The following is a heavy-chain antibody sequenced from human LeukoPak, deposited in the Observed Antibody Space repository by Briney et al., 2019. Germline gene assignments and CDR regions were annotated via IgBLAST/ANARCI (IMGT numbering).Heavy chain of an antibody. J-gene: IGHJ4*02. CDR3: ARVWFGELLFYDY. Sequence: SGPSLAKPTQTLTLTCTFSGFSLSTSGMCVSWIRQPPGKALERLARIDWDDDKYYSTSLKTRLTISKDTSKNQVVLTMTNMDPVDTATYYCARVWFGELLFYDYWGQGTLVTVSS. V-gene: IGHV2-70*11. D-gene: IGHD3-10*01. CDR1: GFSLSTSGMC. CDR2: IDWDDDK.